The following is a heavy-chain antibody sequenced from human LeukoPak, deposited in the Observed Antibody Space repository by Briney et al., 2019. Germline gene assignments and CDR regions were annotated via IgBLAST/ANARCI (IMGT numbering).Heavy chain of an antibody. D-gene: IGHD3-9*01. CDR1: GFTFSNYA. CDR2: ITGGGRST. CDR3: AKWGDYDVLTGYYVSDY. Sequence: GASLRLSCGASGFTFSNYAMSWVRQAPGKGLEWVSAITGGGRSTYYADSVKGRFTISRDNSKNTLYLQMNSLGTEDTAVYYCAKWGDYDVLTGYYVSDYWGQGTLVTVSS. V-gene: IGHV3-23*01. J-gene: IGHJ4*02.